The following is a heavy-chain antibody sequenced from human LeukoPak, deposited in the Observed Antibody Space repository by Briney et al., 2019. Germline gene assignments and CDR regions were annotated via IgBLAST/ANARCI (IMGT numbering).Heavy chain of an antibody. D-gene: IGHD3-10*01. J-gene: IGHJ6*03. V-gene: IGHV3-23*01. CDR2: ISNSGGST. CDR1: GFTFSSYA. CDR3: AKVQTYYYGSGSPLYMDV. Sequence: PGGSLRLSCAASGFTFSSYAMSWVRQAPGKGLEWVSSISNSGGSTYYADSVKGRFTISRDNSKNTLYLQMNNLRAGDTAVYYCAKVQTYYYGSGSPLYMDVWGKGTTVTISS.